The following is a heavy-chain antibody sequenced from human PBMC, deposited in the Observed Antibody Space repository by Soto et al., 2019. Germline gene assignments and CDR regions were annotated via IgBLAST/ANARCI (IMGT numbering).Heavy chain of an antibody. J-gene: IGHJ3*02. CDR1: GFTFSSYA. D-gene: IGHD6-13*01. CDR2: ISGSGGST. Sequence: GGSLRLSCAASGFTFSSYAMSWVRQAPGKGLEWVSAISGSGGSTYYADSVKGRFTISRDNSKNTLYLQMNSLRAEDTAVYYCAKLNLAGTRSGDAFDIWGQGTMVTVSS. CDR3: AKLNLAGTRSGDAFDI. V-gene: IGHV3-23*01.